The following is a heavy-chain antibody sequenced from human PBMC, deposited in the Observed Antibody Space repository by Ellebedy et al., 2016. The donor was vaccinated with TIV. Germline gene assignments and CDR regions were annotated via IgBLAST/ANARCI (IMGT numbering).Heavy chain of an antibody. J-gene: IGHJ5*02. Sequence: MPSETLSLTCAVYGGSFSGYYFSWIPQPPGKFLEWIGEINHSGSTNYNPSLKSRVTISLDTSTTQFALTLSSVTAADTAVYYCARGWRVGATMRMYWFESWGQGTLVTVSS. CDR1: GGSFSGYY. V-gene: IGHV4-34*01. CDR3: ARGWRVGATMRMYWFES. CDR2: INHSGST. D-gene: IGHD1-26*01.